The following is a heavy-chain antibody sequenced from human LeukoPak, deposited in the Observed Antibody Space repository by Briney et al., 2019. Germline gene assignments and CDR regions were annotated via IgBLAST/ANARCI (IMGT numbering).Heavy chain of an antibody. CDR1: GFSFRNYW. J-gene: IGHJ4*02. Sequence: GGSLRLSCAASGFSFRNYWMGWVRQAPWKGLEWVANTKPDGSAEYYADSVRGRFSTSRDNANNLLYLQMNSLRAEDTAVYYCARDGGLHTNFDYWGQGTLVTVSS. D-gene: IGHD2-15*01. V-gene: IGHV3-7*01. CDR3: ARDGGLHTNFDY. CDR2: TKPDGSAE.